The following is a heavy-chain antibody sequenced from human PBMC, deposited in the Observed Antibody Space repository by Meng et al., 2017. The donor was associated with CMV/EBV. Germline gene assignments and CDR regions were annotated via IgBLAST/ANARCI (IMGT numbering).Heavy chain of an antibody. CDR1: FSNAW. CDR2: ISYDGSNK. CDR3: AREGKYCSSASCYRRYYFDY. V-gene: IGHV3-30*19. J-gene: IGHJ4*02. D-gene: IGHD2-2*01. Sequence: FSNAWMSWVRQAPGKGLEWVAVISYDGSNKYYADSVKGRFTISRDNSKNTLYLQMNSLRAEDTAVYYCAREGKYCSSASCYRRYYFDYWGQGTLVTVSS.